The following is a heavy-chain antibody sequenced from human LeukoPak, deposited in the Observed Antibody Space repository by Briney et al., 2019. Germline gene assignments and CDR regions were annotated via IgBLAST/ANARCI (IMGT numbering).Heavy chain of an antibody. CDR1: GGSISSSSYY. V-gene: IGHV4-39*01. CDR2: IYYSGST. CDR3: ARVWETTQFDY. J-gene: IGHJ4*02. D-gene: IGHD1-7*01. Sequence: SETLSLTCTVSGGSISSSSYYWGWIRQPPGKGLEWIGSIYYSGSTYYNPSLKSRVTISVDTSKNQFSLKLSSVTAADTAVYYCARVWETTQFDYWGQGTLVTVSS.